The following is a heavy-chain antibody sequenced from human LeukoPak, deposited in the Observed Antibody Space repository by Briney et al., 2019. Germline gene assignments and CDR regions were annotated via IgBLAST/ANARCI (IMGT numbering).Heavy chain of an antibody. CDR1: GFTFSSYA. D-gene: IGHD3-22*01. Sequence: GGSLRLSCAASGFTFSSYAMSWVRQAPGKGLEWVSAISGSGGSTYYADSVKGRFTVSRDNSKNTLYLQMNSLRAEDTAVYYCARAKGVSTGYRPTDYWGQGTLVTVSS. J-gene: IGHJ4*02. CDR3: ARAKGVSTGYRPTDY. CDR2: ISGSGGST. V-gene: IGHV3-23*01.